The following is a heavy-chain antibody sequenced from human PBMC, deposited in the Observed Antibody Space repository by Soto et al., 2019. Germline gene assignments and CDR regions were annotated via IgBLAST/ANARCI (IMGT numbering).Heavy chain of an antibody. CDR3: ARDGVAGSQYYYYYMDV. CDR2: IYYSGST. V-gene: IGHV4-59*01. Sequence: SETLCLTCTVSGGSISSYYWSWIRQPPGKGLEWIGYIYYSGSTNYNPSLKSRVTISVDTSKNQFSLKLSSVTAADTAVYYCARDGVAGSQYYYYYMDVWGKGTTVTVSS. D-gene: IGHD2-15*01. CDR1: GGSISSYY. J-gene: IGHJ6*03.